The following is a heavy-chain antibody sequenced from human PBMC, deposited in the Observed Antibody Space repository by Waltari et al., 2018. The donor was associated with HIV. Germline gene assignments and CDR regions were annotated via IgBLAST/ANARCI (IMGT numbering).Heavy chain of an antibody. CDR3: ARYPEAFDWLLGPYYFDS. V-gene: IGHV1-18*01. CDR1: GYTFTRYG. Sequence: QVQLVQSGAEVEKPGASVKVSCKASGYTFTRYGISWVRQAPGQGLEWMGWISAYNGNRNYAQKFQGRVTMTTDTSTITAYMELRSLRSDDTAVYYCARYPEAFDWLLGPYYFDSWGQGTLVTVSS. J-gene: IGHJ4*02. D-gene: IGHD3-9*01. CDR2: ISAYNGNR.